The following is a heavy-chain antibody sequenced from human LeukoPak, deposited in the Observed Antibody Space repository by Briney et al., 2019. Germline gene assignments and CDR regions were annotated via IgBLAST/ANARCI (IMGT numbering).Heavy chain of an antibody. CDR1: GFTFSSYG. V-gene: IGHV3-30*18. CDR3: AKDLPEIIVEYYFDY. D-gene: IGHD3-22*01. Sequence: GGSLRLSCAASGFTFSSYGMHWVRQALGKELEWVAVISYDGSNKYYADSVKGRFTISRDNSKNTLYLQMNSLRAEDTAVYYCAKDLPEIIVEYYFDYWGQGTLVTVSS. CDR2: ISYDGSNK. J-gene: IGHJ4*02.